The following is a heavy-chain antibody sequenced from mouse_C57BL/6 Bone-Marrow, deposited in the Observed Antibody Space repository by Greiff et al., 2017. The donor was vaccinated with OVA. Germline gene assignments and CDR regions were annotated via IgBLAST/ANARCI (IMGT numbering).Heavy chain of an antibody. Sequence: VQLQQSGPELVKPGASVKISCKASGYAFSSSWMNWVKQRPGKGLEWIGRIYPGDGDTNYNGKFKGKATLTADKSSSTAYMQLSSLTSEDSAVYFCASPSYYYGSSPYAMDYWGQGTSVTVSS. J-gene: IGHJ4*01. CDR1: GYAFSSSW. CDR3: ASPSYYYGSSPYAMDY. V-gene: IGHV1-82*01. CDR2: IYPGDGDT. D-gene: IGHD1-1*01.